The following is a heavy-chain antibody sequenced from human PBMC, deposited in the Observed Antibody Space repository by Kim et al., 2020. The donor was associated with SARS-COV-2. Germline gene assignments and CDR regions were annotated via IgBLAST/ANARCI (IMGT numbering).Heavy chain of an antibody. J-gene: IGHJ4*02. CDR3: ARDGKYSSSWYEDY. Sequence: ADSVKGRFTISRDNSKNTLYLQMNSLRAEDTAVYYCARDGKYSSSWYEDYWGQGTLVTVSS. D-gene: IGHD6-13*01. V-gene: IGHV3-33*01.